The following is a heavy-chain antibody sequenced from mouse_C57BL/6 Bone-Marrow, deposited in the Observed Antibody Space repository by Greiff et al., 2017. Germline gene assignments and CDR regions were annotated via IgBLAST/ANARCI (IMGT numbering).Heavy chain of an antibody. CDR3: TTAYYSNYVGY. D-gene: IGHD2-5*01. CDR1: GYTFTNYW. Sequence: VQLQQPGAELVKPGASVKLSCKASGYTFTNYWMHWVKQRPGQGLEWIGWIDPENGDTEYASKFQGKATITADTSSNTAYLQLSSLTSEDTAVYYCTTAYYSNYVGYWGQGTTLTVSS. V-gene: IGHV14-4*01. J-gene: IGHJ2*01. CDR2: IDPENGDT.